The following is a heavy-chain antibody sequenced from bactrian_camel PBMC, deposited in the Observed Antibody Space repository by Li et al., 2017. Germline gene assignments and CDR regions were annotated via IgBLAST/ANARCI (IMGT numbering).Heavy chain of an antibody. CDR3: ATWWSVGF. Sequence: QLVESGGGSVQAGGSLTVSCTSSGKINPVCMGWVRQAPGRGLEWVSAINSGGSSSYYVDSVKGRFTISRDNAENTLYLQLNSLKTEDTAVYYCATWWSVGFWGQGTQVTVS. D-gene: IGHD7*01. CDR1: GKINPVC. J-gene: IGHJ6*01. CDR2: INSGGSSS. V-gene: IGHV3S28*01.